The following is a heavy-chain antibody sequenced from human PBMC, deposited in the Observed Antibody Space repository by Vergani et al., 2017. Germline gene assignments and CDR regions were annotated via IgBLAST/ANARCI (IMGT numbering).Heavy chain of an antibody. CDR3: ARENVVIARIFDF. CDR2: IFRSGTT. V-gene: IGHV4-31*03. Sequence: QVQLQESGPGLVKPSQTLSLTCPVPGDSLSSSDHYWSWIRQRSDKGLGWVGHIFRSGTTYYNPSLKSRLIMSVDTSKNQFSLKLTSVTAADTAMYYCARENVVIARIFDFWGQGTLVTVSS. D-gene: IGHD2-21*01. J-gene: IGHJ4*02. CDR1: GDSLSSSDHY.